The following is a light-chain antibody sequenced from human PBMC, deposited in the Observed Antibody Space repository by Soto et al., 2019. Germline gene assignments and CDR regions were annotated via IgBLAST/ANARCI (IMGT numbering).Light chain of an antibody. V-gene: IGKV3-20*01. CDR1: QSVSSSY. CDR2: AAS. Sequence: EIVLTQSPGTLSLSPGERATLSCRASQSVSSSYLAWYQQKPGQAPRLLIYAASSRAAGIPDRFSGGGSGTDFTLTISRLEPEEFAVYDCQQYDSSLYTFGQGTKLEIK. CDR3: QQYDSSLYT. J-gene: IGKJ2*01.